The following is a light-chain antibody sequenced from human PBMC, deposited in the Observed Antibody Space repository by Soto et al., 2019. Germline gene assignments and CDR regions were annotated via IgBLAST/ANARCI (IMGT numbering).Light chain of an antibody. Sequence: QLVLTQSPSASASLGASVKLTCTLSSGHSTYAIAWHQQQPEKGPRYLMKLNNDGSHTKGDVIPDRFSGSSSGAERYLTISSLQAEDEADYYCKTCVTVPPWVFGGGTKVTVL. CDR2: LNNDGSH. V-gene: IGLV4-69*01. CDR1: SGHSTYA. CDR3: KTCVTVPPWV. J-gene: IGLJ3*02.